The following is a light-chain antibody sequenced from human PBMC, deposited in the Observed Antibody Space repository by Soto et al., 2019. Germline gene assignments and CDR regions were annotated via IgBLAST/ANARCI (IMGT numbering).Light chain of an antibody. V-gene: IGKV1-9*01. CDR1: QDISIS. CDR3: WQRSSCPLT. CDR2: AAS. Sequence: IHLTQSPSSLSSSLGDRVTITCRASQDISISLGWYQQNPGRAPKLLIYAASTSQSGVPSRCSGSGSWREFSLTIISREHEEFVLDYYWQRSSCPLTFGGGTKVDIK. J-gene: IGKJ4*01.